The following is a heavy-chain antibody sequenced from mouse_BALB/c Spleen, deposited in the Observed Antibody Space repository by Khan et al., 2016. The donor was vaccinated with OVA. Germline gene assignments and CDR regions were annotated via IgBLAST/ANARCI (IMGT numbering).Heavy chain of an antibody. CDR1: GYSFTNYG. J-gene: IGHJ1*01. CDR3: ASGGYWYFDV. D-gene: IGHD1-1*02. Sequence: QIQLVQSGPEVKKPGETVKISCKASGYSFTNYGMNWVRQAPGKGLKWMGWINTYTGEPTYADDFKGRFAFSLETSASTAYLQINNLKNEDTATNFCASGGYWYFDVWGAGTTVTGSS. CDR2: INTYTGEP. V-gene: IGHV9-3-1*01.